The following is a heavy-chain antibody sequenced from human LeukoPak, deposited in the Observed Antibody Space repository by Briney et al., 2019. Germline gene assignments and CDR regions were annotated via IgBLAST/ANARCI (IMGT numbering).Heavy chain of an antibody. D-gene: IGHD3-22*01. V-gene: IGHV4-59*08. J-gene: IGHJ2*01. CDR2: IYYSGST. Sequence: PSETLSLTCTVSGGSISSYYWSWIRQPPGKGLEWIGYIYYSGSTNYNPSLKSRVTISVDTSKNQFSLKLSSVTAADTAVYYCARLGAPSINYYDDRGYFDLWGRGTLVTVSS. CDR1: GGSISSYY. CDR3: ARLGAPSINYYDDRGYFDL.